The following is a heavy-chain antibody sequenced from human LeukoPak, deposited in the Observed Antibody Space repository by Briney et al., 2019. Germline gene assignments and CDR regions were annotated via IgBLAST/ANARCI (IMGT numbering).Heavy chain of an antibody. CDR3: AIFAGAVPGNLLL. J-gene: IGHJ6*04. CDR2: INKDGTEK. Sequence: GRSLRLSCAASEFTSSAFWMTWVRRPPREGLEWVANINKDGTEKEYVDSVKGRFSIFRDNAKNSVFLQMNSLRAEDTAVYYCAIFAGAVPGNLLLWGKGTTVIVSA. D-gene: IGHD2-8*02. CDR1: EFTSSAFW. V-gene: IGHV3-7*01.